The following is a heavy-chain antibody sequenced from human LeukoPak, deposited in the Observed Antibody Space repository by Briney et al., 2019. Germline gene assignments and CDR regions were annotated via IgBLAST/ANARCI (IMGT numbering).Heavy chain of an antibody. CDR1: GFTFSSYS. Sequence: PGGSLRLSCAASGFTFSSYSMNWVRQAPGKGLEWVSSISSSSSYIYYADSVKGRFTISRDNAKNSLYLQMNSLRAEDTAVYYCARSFLSIAAAATDYWGQGTLVRVSS. CDR3: ARSFLSIAAAATDY. V-gene: IGHV3-21*01. CDR2: ISSSSSYI. J-gene: IGHJ4*02. D-gene: IGHD6-13*01.